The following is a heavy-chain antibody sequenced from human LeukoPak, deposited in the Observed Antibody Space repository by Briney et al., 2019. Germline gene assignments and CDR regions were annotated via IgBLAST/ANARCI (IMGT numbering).Heavy chain of an antibody. Sequence: VASVKVSCKASGYTFTGYYMHWVRQAPGQGLEWMGWINPNSGGTNYAQKFQRRVTMTRDTSISTAYMELSRLRSDDTAVYYCARVRPKMTTVTPGWFDPWGQGTLVTVSS. V-gene: IGHV1-2*02. D-gene: IGHD4-11*01. J-gene: IGHJ5*02. CDR1: GYTFTGYY. CDR2: INPNSGGT. CDR3: ARVRPKMTTVTPGWFDP.